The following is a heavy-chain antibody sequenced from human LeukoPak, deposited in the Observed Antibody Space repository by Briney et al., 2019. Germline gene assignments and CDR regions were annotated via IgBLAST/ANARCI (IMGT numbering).Heavy chain of an antibody. D-gene: IGHD3-22*01. V-gene: IGHV1-69*04. J-gene: IGHJ4*02. CDR2: IIPILGIA. CDR1: GGTFSSYA. CDR3: ARDSYDSSGYYYERIDY. Sequence: SVKVPCKASGGTFSSYAISWVRQAPGQGLEWMGRIIPILGIANYAQKFQGRVTITADKSTSAAYMELSSLRSEDTAVYYCARDSYDSSGYYYERIDYWGQGTLVTVSS.